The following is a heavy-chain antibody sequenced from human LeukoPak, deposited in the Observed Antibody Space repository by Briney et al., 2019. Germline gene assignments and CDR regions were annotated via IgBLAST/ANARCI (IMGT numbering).Heavy chain of an antibody. D-gene: IGHD2-2*01. CDR2: INHSGST. J-gene: IGHJ4*02. V-gene: IGHV4-34*01. CDR1: GGSFSGYY. CDR3: ARGRISTRPYYFDY. Sequence: SETLSLTCAVYGGSFSGYYWSWIRQPPGRGLEWIGEINHSGSTNYNPSLKSRVTISVDTSKIQFSLKLSSVTAADTAVYYCARGRISTRPYYFDYWGQGTLVTVSS.